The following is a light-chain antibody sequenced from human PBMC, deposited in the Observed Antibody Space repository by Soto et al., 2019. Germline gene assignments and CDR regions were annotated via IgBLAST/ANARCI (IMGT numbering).Light chain of an antibody. V-gene: IGKV1-5*03. J-gene: IGKJ2*01. CDR1: QSISSW. CDR2: KAS. Sequence: DIQMTQSPSTLSASVGDRVTITCRASQSISSWLAWYQQKPGKAPKLLIYKASSLESGVPSRFSGSGSGTEFTLTISSLQPDDFATYYRQQYNSYSWTFGQGTKLEIK. CDR3: QQYNSYSWT.